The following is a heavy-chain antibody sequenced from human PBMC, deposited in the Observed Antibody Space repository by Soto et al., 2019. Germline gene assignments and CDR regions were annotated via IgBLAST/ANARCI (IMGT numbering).Heavy chain of an antibody. CDR3: ATDLARGPIVTAEYFQH. J-gene: IGHJ1*01. V-gene: IGHV1-24*01. Sequence: ASVKVSCKVSGYTLTELSMHWVRQAPGKGLEWMGGFDPEDGETIYAQKFQGRVTMTEDTSTDTAYMELSSLGSEDTAVYYCATDLARGPIVTAEYFQHWGQGTLVTVS. CDR2: FDPEDGET. D-gene: IGHD3-16*02. CDR1: GYTLTELS.